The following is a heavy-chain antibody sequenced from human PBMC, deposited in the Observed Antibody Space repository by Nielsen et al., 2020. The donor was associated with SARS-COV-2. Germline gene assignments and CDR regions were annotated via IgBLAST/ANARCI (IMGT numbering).Heavy chain of an antibody. D-gene: IGHD1-14*01. CDR3: ARGGFRYGLDV. CDR1: GFTFSSYG. J-gene: IGHJ6*02. CDR2: MSYDGSLK. V-gene: IGHV3-30*03. Sequence: GGSLRLSCVASGFTFSSYGIHWVRQAPGKGLDWVAVMSYDGSLKFYADSVKGRFTISRDNSKNTSFLQMSSLRPEDAAVYYCARGGFRYGLDVWGQGTTVTVSS.